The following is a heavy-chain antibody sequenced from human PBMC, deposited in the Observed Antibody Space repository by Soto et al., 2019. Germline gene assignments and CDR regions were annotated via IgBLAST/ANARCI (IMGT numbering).Heavy chain of an antibody. Sequence: SETLSLTCTVSGGSISGYYWSWIRQPPGKGLEWIGYMYNTGSTVYNPSFKSRVTISVDTSKNQFSLKLSSVTAADTAVYYCARADDSSGPPSFDIWGQGTMVTVSS. CDR1: GGSISGYY. D-gene: IGHD3-22*01. V-gene: IGHV4-59*08. J-gene: IGHJ3*02. CDR3: ARADDSSGPPSFDI. CDR2: MYNTGST.